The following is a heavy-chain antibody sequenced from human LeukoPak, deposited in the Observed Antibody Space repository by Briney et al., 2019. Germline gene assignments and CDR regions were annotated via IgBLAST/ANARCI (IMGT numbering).Heavy chain of an antibody. J-gene: IGHJ4*02. CDR2: IRQDGSEK. V-gene: IGHV3-7*01. Sequence: PGGSLRLSCAASGFTFSSYWMTWVRQAPGKGLEWVANIRQDGSEKYYVDSVKGRFTISRDNAKNSLYLQMNSLRAEDTAVFYCARDGGRRDDYWGQGTLVTVSS. D-gene: IGHD5-24*01. CDR1: GFTFSSYW. CDR3: ARDGGRRDDY.